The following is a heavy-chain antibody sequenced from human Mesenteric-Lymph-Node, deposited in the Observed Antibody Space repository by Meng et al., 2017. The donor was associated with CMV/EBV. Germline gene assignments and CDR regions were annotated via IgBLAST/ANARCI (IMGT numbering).Heavy chain of an antibody. Sequence: ASVKVSCKASGYSFTGNYMHWVRQAPGQGLEWMGWINPYSGDTNYAEKFLGRVTMTRDTSISAAYMELSSLRSEDTAVYYCARAPAAATYNWFDPWGQGTLVTVSS. CDR3: ARAPAAATYNWFDP. CDR2: INPYSGDT. D-gene: IGHD2-15*01. V-gene: IGHV1-2*02. CDR1: GYSFTGNY. J-gene: IGHJ5*02.